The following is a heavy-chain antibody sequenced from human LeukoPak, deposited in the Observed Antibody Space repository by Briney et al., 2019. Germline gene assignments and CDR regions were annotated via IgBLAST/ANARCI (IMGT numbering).Heavy chain of an antibody. CDR1: GYTFTGYY. CDR2: ISAYNGNT. J-gene: IGHJ6*02. CDR3: ARDSELLYYYYGMDV. Sequence: ASVKVSCKASGYTFTGYYMHWVRQAPGQGLEWMGWISAYNGNTNYAQKLQGRVTMTTDTSTSTAYMELRSLRSDDTAVYYCARDSELLYYYYGMDVWGQGTTVTVSS. D-gene: IGHD1-14*01. V-gene: IGHV1-18*04.